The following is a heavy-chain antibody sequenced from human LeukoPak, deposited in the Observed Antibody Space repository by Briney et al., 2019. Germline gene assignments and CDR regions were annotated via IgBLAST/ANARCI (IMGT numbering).Heavy chain of an antibody. CDR3: ATMNSSGWYPRTFDY. CDR2: ISSSGSTI. Sequence: PGGSLRLSCAASGFTFSDYYMSWIRQAPGKGLEWVSYISSSGSTIYYADSVKGRFTISRDNAKNSLYLQMNSLRAEDTAVYYCATMNSSGWYPRTFDYWGQGTLVTVSS. V-gene: IGHV3-11*01. J-gene: IGHJ4*02. D-gene: IGHD6-19*01. CDR1: GFTFSDYY.